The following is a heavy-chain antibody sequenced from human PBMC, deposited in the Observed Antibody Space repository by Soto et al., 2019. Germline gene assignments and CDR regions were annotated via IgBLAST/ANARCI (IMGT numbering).Heavy chain of an antibody. D-gene: IGHD2-15*01. Sequence: QVQLVESGGGVVQSGRSLRLACAASGFPFSNHGMHWVRQAPGKGLEWVAVIWYDGSNKYYADSVRGRFTISRDNSKNTLYLQMNILRAEDTAVYYCARERYCGGGRCYNRAFDIWGQGTMVTVSS. CDR2: IWYDGSNK. CDR1: GFPFSNHG. CDR3: ARERYCGGGRCYNRAFDI. V-gene: IGHV3-33*01. J-gene: IGHJ3*02.